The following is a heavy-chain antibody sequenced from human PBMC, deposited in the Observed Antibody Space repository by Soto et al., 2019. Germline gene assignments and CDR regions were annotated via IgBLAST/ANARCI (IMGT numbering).Heavy chain of an antibody. Sequence: EVQLVESGGGLVQPGWSLRLSCAASGFTFSSYWMHWVRQAPGKGLVWVSRINSDGSSTSYADSVKGRFTISRDNATNTLYLQMNSLRAEDTAVYYCARDLGSIAARAHRGWFDPWGEGTLVTVSS. CDR2: INSDGSST. V-gene: IGHV3-74*01. D-gene: IGHD6-6*01. CDR1: GFTFSSYW. J-gene: IGHJ5*02. CDR3: ARDLGSIAARAHRGWFDP.